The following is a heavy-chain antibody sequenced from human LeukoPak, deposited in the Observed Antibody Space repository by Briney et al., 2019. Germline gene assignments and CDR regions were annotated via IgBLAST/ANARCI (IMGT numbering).Heavy chain of an antibody. Sequence: GGYLRLSCAASGFTFSSYWMCWVRQAPGKGLEWVAIIKQDGSDKYHVDSVGGRFIISRDNAKNSLYLQMNSLRAEDTAVYYCLTSTRSHRFDYWGQGTLVTVSS. D-gene: IGHD2-15*01. CDR2: IKQDGSDK. J-gene: IGHJ4*02. V-gene: IGHV3-7*01. CDR3: LTSTRSHRFDY. CDR1: GFTFSSYW.